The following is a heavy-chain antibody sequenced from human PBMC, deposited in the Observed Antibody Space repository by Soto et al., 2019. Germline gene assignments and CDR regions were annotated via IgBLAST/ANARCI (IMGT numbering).Heavy chain of an antibody. V-gene: IGHV3-11*01. CDR2: ISSSGSTI. J-gene: IGHJ5*02. CDR1: GFTFSDYY. CDR3: ARGWNYSNAQDNWFDP. D-gene: IGHD4-4*01. Sequence: GGSLRLSCAASGFTFSDYYMSWIRQAPGKGLEWVSYISSSGSTIYYADSVKGRFTISRDNAKNSLYLQMNSLRAEDTAVYYCARGWNYSNAQDNWFDPWGQGTLVTVSS.